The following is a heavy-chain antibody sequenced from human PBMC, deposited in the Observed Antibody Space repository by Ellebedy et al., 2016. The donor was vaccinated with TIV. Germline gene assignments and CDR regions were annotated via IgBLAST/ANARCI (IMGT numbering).Heavy chain of an antibody. CDR1: GLPFGNYA. CDR2: ISGSGGST. CDR3: ARARGCSGGRCHNFDY. J-gene: IGHJ4*02. Sequence: GESLKISCAASGLPFGNYAMNWVRPAPGTGLEWVSGISGSGGSTYYADSVKGRFTVSRDNSQNTLYLKMNSLRAEDTAVYYCARARGCSGGRCHNFDYWGQGTLVTVSS. V-gene: IGHV3-23*01. D-gene: IGHD2-15*01.